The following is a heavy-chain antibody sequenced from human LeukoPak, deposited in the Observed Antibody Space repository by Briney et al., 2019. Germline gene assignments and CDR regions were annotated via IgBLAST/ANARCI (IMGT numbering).Heavy chain of an antibody. CDR2: IRYDGSNK. CDR3: AKDIRGYCGSASCYFGALDI. J-gene: IGHJ3*02. V-gene: IGHV3-30*02. Sequence: PGGSLRLSCAASGFTLSNYGMHWVRQAPGKGLEWVTFIRYDGSNKFYEDSVKGRFSISRDNSKNTLDLQMNSLRPEDTAVYYCAKDIRGYCGSASCYFGALDIWGQGTMVTVSS. CDR1: GFTLSNYG. D-gene: IGHD2-2*01.